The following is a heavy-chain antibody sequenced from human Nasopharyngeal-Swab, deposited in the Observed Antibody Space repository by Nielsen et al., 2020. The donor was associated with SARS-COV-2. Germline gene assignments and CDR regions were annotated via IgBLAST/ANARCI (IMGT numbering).Heavy chain of an antibody. CDR2: ISGSGGST. V-gene: IGHV3-23*01. D-gene: IGHD3-22*01. CDR3: AKEGGYYDLTTYFDY. Sequence: GESLKISCAASGFTFSSYAMSWVRQAPWKGLEWVSAISGSGGSTYYADSVKGRFTISRDNSKNTLYLQMNSLRAEDTAVYYCAKEGGYYDLTTYFDYWGQGTLVTVSS. J-gene: IGHJ4*02. CDR1: GFTFSSYA.